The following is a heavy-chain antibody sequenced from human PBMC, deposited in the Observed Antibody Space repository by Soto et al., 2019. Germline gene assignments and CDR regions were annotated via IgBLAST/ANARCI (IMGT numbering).Heavy chain of an antibody. CDR3: ASYYDSSGYLTDI. CDR1: GGTFSSYA. V-gene: IGHV1-69*13. J-gene: IGHJ3*02. Sequence: SVKVSCKASGGTFSSYAISWVRQAPGQGLEWMGGIIPIFGTANYAQKFQGRVTITADESTSTAYMELSSLRSEDTAVYYCASYYDSSGYLTDIWGQGTMVTVSS. CDR2: IIPIFGTA. D-gene: IGHD3-22*01.